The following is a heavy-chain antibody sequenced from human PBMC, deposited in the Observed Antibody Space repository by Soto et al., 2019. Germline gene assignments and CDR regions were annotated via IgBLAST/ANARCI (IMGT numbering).Heavy chain of an antibody. CDR2: IYPGDSDT. CDR3: ARTPISGSYPNNWFDP. D-gene: IGHD1-26*01. V-gene: IGHV5-51*01. J-gene: IGHJ5*02. CDR1: GYSFTSYW. Sequence: GESLKISCKGSGYSFTSYWIGWVRQMPGKGLEWMGIIYPGDSDTRYSPSFQGQVTIPADKSISTAYLQWSSLKASDTAMYYCARTPISGSYPNNWFDPWGQGTLVTVSS.